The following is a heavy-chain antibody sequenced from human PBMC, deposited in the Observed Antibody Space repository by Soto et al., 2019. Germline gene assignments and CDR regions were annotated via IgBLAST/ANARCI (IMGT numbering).Heavy chain of an antibody. V-gene: IGHV1-8*01. J-gene: IGHJ6*02. Sequence: QVQLVQSGAEVKKSGASVKVSCKASRYTFISYDINWVRQATGQGLEWMGWMNPNSGNTGYAQKFQGRITMTRNTSTHTAYMELSSLRSEDTAVCYCARGQEVWWNAGPLGLHGLDVWGQGTTVTVSS. D-gene: IGHD3-16*01. CDR2: MNPNSGNT. CDR3: ARGQEVWWNAGPLGLHGLDV. CDR1: RYTFISYD.